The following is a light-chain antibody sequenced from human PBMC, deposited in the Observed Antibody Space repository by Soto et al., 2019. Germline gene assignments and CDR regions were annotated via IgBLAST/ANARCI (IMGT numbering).Light chain of an antibody. CDR1: ESVSSN. V-gene: IGKV3-15*01. CDR3: QQYNNWPFS. CDR2: GAS. Sequence: EGVMTKSPATLSVSPGERATLSCRASESVSSNVAWYQQRPGQAPRLLIYGASTRATDTPVRFRGSGSGTDFTLTISGLRSEDSAVYFCQQYNNWPFSFGQGTRLEIK. J-gene: IGKJ5*01.